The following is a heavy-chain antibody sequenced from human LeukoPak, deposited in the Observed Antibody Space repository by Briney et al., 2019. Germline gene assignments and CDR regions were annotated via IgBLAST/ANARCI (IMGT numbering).Heavy chain of an antibody. J-gene: IGHJ6*03. CDR1: GYSISSGYY. V-gene: IGHV4-38-2*01. D-gene: IGHD2-2*01. Sequence: SETLSLTCAVSGYSISSGYYWGWIRQPPGQGLEWIGSIYHSGSTYYNPFLKSRVTISVDTSKNQFSLKLNSVTAADTSLYYCARHVVPAAQSSYMDVWGKGTTVTVSS. CDR2: IYHSGST. CDR3: ARHVVPAAQSSYMDV.